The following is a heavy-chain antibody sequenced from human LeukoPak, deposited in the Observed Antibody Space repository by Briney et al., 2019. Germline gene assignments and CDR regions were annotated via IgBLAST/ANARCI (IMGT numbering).Heavy chain of an antibody. CDR1: GFTFDDYG. V-gene: IGHV3-20*04. CDR2: IDWNGGST. Sequence: GGSLRLSCAASGFTFDDYGMSWVRQAPGKGLEWVSGIDWNGGSTGYADSVKGRFTISRDNAKNSLYLQMNSLRAEDTALYYCAKGNELLAVAGTGMDYWGQGTLVTVSS. J-gene: IGHJ4*02. D-gene: IGHD6-19*01. CDR3: AKGNELLAVAGTGMDY.